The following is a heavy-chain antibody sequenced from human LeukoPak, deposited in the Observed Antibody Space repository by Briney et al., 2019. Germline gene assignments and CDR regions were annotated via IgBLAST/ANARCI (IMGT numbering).Heavy chain of an antibody. CDR2: ISSDGRNK. V-gene: IGHV3-30*04. CDR1: GFPFSEFT. CDR3: AKVVGSSVVIATATFES. D-gene: IGHD2-15*01. Sequence: GGSLRLSCAASGFPFSEFTLHWVRQAPGKGLEWLAAISSDGRNKYYADSVKGRFTVSRDNSKNTLYLQLNSLRLGDTAMYYCAKVVGSSVVIATATFESWGQGTLVTVSS. J-gene: IGHJ4*02.